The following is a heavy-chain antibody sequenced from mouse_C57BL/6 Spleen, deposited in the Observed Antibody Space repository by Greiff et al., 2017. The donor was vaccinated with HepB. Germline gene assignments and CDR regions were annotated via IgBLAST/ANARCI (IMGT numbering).Heavy chain of an antibody. D-gene: IGHD1-1*01. CDR2: IYPRSGNT. CDR3: ARLGTTVDVYYFDY. Sequence: QVQLQQSGAELARPGASVKLSCKASGYTFTSYGISWVKQRTGQGLEWIGEIYPRSGNTYYNEKFKGKATLTADKSSSTAYMELRSLTSEDSAVYFCARLGTTVDVYYFDYWGQGTTLTVSS. CDR1: GYTFTSYG. J-gene: IGHJ2*01. V-gene: IGHV1-81*01.